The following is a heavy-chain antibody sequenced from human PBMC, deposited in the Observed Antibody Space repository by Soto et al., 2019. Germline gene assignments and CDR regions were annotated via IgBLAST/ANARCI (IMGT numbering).Heavy chain of an antibody. CDR2: ISSSSSTI. D-gene: IGHD3-3*01. CDR1: GFTFSSYS. Sequence: GGSLRLSCAASGFTFSSYSMNWVRQAPGKGLEWVSYISSSSSTIYYADSVKGRFTISRDNAKNSLYLQMNSLRAEDTAVYYCERDPSFWSGYPYFDYWGQGTLVTVS. J-gene: IGHJ4*02. V-gene: IGHV3-48*01. CDR3: ERDPSFWSGYPYFDY.